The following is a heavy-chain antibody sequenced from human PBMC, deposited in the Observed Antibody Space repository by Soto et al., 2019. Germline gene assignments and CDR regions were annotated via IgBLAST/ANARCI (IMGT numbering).Heavy chain of an antibody. CDR2: IYHNRNT. Sequence: QLQLQESGSGLVKPSQTLSLTCAVSGGSISSGGYSWSWFRQPPGKGLELIGYIYHNRNTYYNPSLKSRVTISVDRSKNQFSLKLSSVTAADTAMYYCARVPSPWGQGTLVTVSS. V-gene: IGHV4-30-2*01. CDR1: GGSISSGGYS. J-gene: IGHJ5*02. CDR3: ARVPSP.